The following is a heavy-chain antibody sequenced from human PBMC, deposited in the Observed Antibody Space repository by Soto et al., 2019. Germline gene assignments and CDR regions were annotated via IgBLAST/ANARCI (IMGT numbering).Heavy chain of an antibody. Sequence: PGGSLRLSCAASGFTFSSYGMHWVRQAPGKGLEWVAVIWYDGSNKYYADSVKGRFTISRDNSKNTLYLQMNSLRAEDTAVYYCARDFSSSSWRNYYYYYGMDVWGQGTTFTVSS. CDR3: ARDFSSSSWRNYYYYYGMDV. CDR2: IWYDGSNK. J-gene: IGHJ6*02. D-gene: IGHD6-13*01. V-gene: IGHV3-33*01. CDR1: GFTFSSYG.